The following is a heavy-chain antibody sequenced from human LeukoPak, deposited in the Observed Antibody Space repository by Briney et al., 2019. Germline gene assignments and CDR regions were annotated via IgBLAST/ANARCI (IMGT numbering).Heavy chain of an antibody. V-gene: IGHV3-21*01. Sequence: TGGSLRLSCAASGFTFSGYSMNWVRQAPGKGLEWVSSISSSSSYIYYAESVKGRFTISRDNAKNSLYLQMNSLRAEDTAVYYCASDTYSSYDYWGQGTLVTVSS. CDR2: ISSSSSYI. D-gene: IGHD6-6*01. CDR3: ASDTYSSYDY. CDR1: GFTFSGYS. J-gene: IGHJ4*02.